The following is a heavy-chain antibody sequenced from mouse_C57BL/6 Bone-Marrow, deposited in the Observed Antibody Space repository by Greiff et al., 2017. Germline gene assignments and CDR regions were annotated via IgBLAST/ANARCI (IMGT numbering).Heavy chain of an antibody. CDR3: ARNPFYYYGSSSYYYAMDY. CDR1: GFSLTSYA. CDR2: IWTGGGT. J-gene: IGHJ4*01. Sequence: VQLQQSGPGLVAPSQSLSITCTVSGFSLTSYAISWVRQPPGKGLEWLGVIWTGGGTNYNSALKSRLSISKDNSKSQVFLKMNSLQTDDTARYYCARNPFYYYGSSSYYYAMDYWGQGTSVTVSS. V-gene: IGHV2-9-1*01. D-gene: IGHD1-1*01.